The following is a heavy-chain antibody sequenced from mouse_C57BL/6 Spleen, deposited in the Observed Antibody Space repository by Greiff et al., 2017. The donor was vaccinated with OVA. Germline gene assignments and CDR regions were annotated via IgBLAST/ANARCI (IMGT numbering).Heavy chain of an antibody. CDR2: IYPGDGDT. Sequence: VQLVESGPELVKPGASVKISCKASGYAFSSSWMNWVKQRPGKGLEWIGRIYPGDGDTNYNGKFKGKATLTADKSSSTAYMQLSSLTSEDSAVYFCAREGIYSFDYWGQGTTLTVSS. CDR3: AREGIYSFDY. V-gene: IGHV1-82*01. J-gene: IGHJ2*01. CDR1: GYAFSSSW. D-gene: IGHD2-1*01.